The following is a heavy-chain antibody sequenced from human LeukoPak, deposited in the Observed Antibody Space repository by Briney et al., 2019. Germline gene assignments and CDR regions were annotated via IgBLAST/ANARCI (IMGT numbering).Heavy chain of an antibody. J-gene: IGHJ5*02. D-gene: IGHD5-12*01. CDR1: GGTFTSYA. V-gene: IGHV7-4-1*02. CDR2: INTNTGNP. CDR3: ARGARLRSETHWFDP. Sequence: ASVKVSCKASGGTFTSYAMNWVRQAPGQGLEWMGWINTNTGNPTYAQGFTGRFVFSLDTSVSTAYLQISSLKAEDTAVYYCARGARLRSETHWFDPWGQGTLVTVSS.